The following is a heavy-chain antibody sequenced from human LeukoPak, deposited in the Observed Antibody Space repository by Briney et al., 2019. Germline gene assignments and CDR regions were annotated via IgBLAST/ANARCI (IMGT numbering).Heavy chain of an antibody. Sequence: SETLSLTCTVSGDSISSSSYFWGWIRQPPWKGLELIGSIYYTGITHYNQSLKSRVTVSVDTSKNKFSLRLSSVTATDTAVYYCARHQRVQWPIHGKIDYWGQGTLVTVSS. CDR3: ARHQRVQWPIHGKIDY. J-gene: IGHJ4*02. CDR2: IYYTGIT. CDR1: GDSISSSSYF. V-gene: IGHV4-39*01. D-gene: IGHD6-19*01.